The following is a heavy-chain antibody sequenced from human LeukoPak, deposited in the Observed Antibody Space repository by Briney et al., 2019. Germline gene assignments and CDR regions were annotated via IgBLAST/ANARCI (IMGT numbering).Heavy chain of an antibody. V-gene: IGHV4-30-4*08. CDR2: IYYSGST. CDR3: AGSYYDSSGPPAGLDY. Sequence: SQTLSLTCTVSGGSISSGDYYWSWIHQPPGKGLEWIGYIYYSGSTNYNPSLKSRVTISVDTSKNQFSLKLSSVTAADTAVYYCAGSYYDSSGPPAGLDYWGQGTLVTVSS. D-gene: IGHD3-22*01. J-gene: IGHJ4*02. CDR1: GGSISSGDYY.